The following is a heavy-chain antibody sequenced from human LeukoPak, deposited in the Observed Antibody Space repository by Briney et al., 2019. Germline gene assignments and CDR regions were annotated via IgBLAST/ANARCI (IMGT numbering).Heavy chain of an antibody. Sequence: SETLSLTCAVYGGSFSGYYWSWIRQPPGKGLEWIGEINHSGSTNYNPSLKSRVTISVDTSKNQFSLKLSSVTAADTAVYYCARGRIPYYDFWSGYGVYSNYWGQGTLVTVSS. CDR3: ARGRIPYYDFWSGYGVYSNY. V-gene: IGHV4-34*01. CDR1: GGSFSGYY. D-gene: IGHD3-3*01. CDR2: INHSGST. J-gene: IGHJ4*02.